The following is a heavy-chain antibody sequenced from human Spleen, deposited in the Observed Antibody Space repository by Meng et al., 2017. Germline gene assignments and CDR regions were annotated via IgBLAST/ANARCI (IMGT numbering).Heavy chain of an antibody. D-gene: IGHD3-22*01. J-gene: IGHJ6*01. CDR1: GGSISSGSYY. CDR3: ARGDLYDSTGFYDTGSYYYGMDV. Sequence: LRLSCTVSGGSISSGSYYWSWIRQPAGKGLEWIGRIYTSGSTNYNPSFKSRVAISLDTSKNQFSLNLSSVTAADTAVYYCARGDLYDSTGFYDTGSYYYGMDVWGQGTKVTVDS. V-gene: IGHV4-61*02. CDR2: IYTSGST.